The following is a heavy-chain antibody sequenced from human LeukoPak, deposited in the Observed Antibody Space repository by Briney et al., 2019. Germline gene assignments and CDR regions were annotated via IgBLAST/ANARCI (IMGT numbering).Heavy chain of an antibody. CDR3: ARGVLRFLEWPLNWFDP. J-gene: IGHJ5*02. D-gene: IGHD3-3*01. V-gene: IGHV1-8*01. CDR2: MNPNSGNT. Sequence: ASVKVSCKASGYTFTSYDINWVRQATGQGLEWMGWMNPNSGNTGYAQKFQGRVTVTRNTSVSTAFMELSSLRSEDTAVYYCARGVLRFLEWPLNWFDPWGQGTLVTVSS. CDR1: GYTFTSYD.